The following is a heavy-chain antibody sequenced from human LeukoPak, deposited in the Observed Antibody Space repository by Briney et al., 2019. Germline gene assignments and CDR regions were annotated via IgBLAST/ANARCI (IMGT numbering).Heavy chain of an antibody. CDR2: IYYSGST. J-gene: IGHJ4*02. CDR1: GGSISSYY. Sequence: SETLSLTCTVSGGSISSYYWSWIRQPPGKGLEWIGYIYYSGSTNYNPSLKSRVTISVGTSKNQFSLKLSSVTAADTAVYYCARGPYYDFWSGYYSIYYFDYWGQGTLVTVSS. CDR3: ARGPYYDFWSGYYSIYYFDY. V-gene: IGHV4-59*01. D-gene: IGHD3-3*01.